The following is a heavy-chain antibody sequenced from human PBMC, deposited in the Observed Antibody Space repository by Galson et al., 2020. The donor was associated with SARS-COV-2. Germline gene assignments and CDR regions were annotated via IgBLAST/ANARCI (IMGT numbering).Heavy chain of an antibody. CDR1: GFTFSNYV. CDR2: IPSDGSNS. Sequence: GGSLRLSCAASGFTFSNYVMHWVSQAPGKGPEWVAVIPSDGSNSFYADSLKGRFTISRDYSKSTLYLQMNSLRAEDTAVYYCARGGEWDLAYYFDYWGKGTLVTVSS. V-gene: IGHV3-30*04. CDR3: ARGGEWDLAYYFDY. D-gene: IGHD1-26*01. J-gene: IGHJ4*02.